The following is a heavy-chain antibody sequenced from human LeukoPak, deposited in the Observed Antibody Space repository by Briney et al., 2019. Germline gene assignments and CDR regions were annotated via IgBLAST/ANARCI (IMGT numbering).Heavy chain of an antibody. CDR1: GGSFSGYY. D-gene: IGHD3-10*01. CDR3: ARDLRQMVRGVNWFDP. CDR2: INHSGST. V-gene: IGHV4-34*01. Sequence: SETLSLTCAVYGGSFSGYYWSWIRQPPGKGLEWIGEINHSGSTNYNPSLKSRVTISIDTSKNQFSLKLSSVTAADTAVYYCARDLRQMVRGVNWFDPWGQGTLVTVSS. J-gene: IGHJ5*02.